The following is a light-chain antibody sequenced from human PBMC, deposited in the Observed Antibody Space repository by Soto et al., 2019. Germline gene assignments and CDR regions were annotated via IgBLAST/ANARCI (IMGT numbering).Light chain of an antibody. CDR1: QSISSY. CDR3: QQSSSTPPT. Sequence: DIQMTQSTSSLSASVGDRVTITCRASQSISSYLNWYQQKPGKAPKLLIYTASSLQSGVPSRFSGSGSGTDFTLTISSLQPEDFATYYCQQSSSTPPTFGQGTKLEIK. V-gene: IGKV1-39*01. J-gene: IGKJ2*01. CDR2: TAS.